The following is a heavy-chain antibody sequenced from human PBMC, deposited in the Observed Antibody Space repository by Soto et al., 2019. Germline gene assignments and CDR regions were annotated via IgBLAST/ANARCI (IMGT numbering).Heavy chain of an antibody. J-gene: IGHJ6*02. CDR1: RYSFTSYL. CDR3: ARHADEHSSSYLGYYYGMDV. D-gene: IGHD6-6*01. CDR2: IDPSDSYT. Sequence: XESLKISRQGSRYSFTSYLLIWVRQMPGKGLGWMGRIDPSDSYTNYSPSFQGHVTISADKSISTAYLQWSSLKASDTAMYYCARHADEHSSSYLGYYYGMDVWGQGTTVTVSS. V-gene: IGHV5-10-1*01.